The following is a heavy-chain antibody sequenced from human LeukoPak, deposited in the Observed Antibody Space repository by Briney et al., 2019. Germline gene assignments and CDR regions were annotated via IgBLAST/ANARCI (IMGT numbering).Heavy chain of an antibody. Sequence: VASVKVSCKASGYTFISYGISWVRQAPGQGLEWMGWISAYNGNTNYAQKLQGRVTMTTDTSTSTAYMELRSLRSDDTAVYYCARTYYGSGSYWFDPWGQGTLVTVSS. D-gene: IGHD3-10*01. CDR1: GYTFISYG. CDR3: ARTYYGSGSYWFDP. CDR2: ISAYNGNT. J-gene: IGHJ5*02. V-gene: IGHV1-18*01.